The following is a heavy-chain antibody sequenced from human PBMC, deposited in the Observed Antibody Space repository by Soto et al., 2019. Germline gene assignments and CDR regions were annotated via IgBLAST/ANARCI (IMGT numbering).Heavy chain of an antibody. CDR1: GFTFSSYS. J-gene: IGHJ6*02. D-gene: IGHD2-8*01. V-gene: IGHV3-48*02. Sequence: GGSLRLSCAASGFTFSSYSMNWVRQAPGKGLEWVSYISSSSSTIYYADSVKGRFTISRDNAKNSLYLQMNSLRDEDTAVYYCARDQLPVALNGVYGMDVWGQGTTVTVSS. CDR2: ISSSSSTI. CDR3: ARDQLPVALNGVYGMDV.